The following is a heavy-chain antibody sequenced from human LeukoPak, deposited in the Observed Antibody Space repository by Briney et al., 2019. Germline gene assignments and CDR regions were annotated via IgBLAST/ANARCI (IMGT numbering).Heavy chain of an antibody. V-gene: IGHV4-34*01. CDR1: GGSFSGYY. J-gene: IGHJ6*03. Sequence: SETLSLTCAVFGGSFSGYYWNWIRQPPGKGLEWIGQINPSRNTNYNPSLKSRVTISVDTSKKQFSLKLSSVTAADTAVYYCARGVMEVYYYMDVWGKGTTVTISS. CDR2: INPSRNT. CDR3: ARGVMEVYYYMDV. D-gene: IGHD3-16*01.